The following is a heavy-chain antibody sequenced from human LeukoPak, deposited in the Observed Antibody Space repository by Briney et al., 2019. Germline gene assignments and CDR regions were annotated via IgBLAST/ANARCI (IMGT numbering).Heavy chain of an antibody. CDR1: GGTFSSYA. D-gene: IGHD6-13*01. J-gene: IGHJ5*02. CDR2: IIPILGIA. Sequence: GSSVKVSCKASGGTFSSYAISWVRHAPGQGLEWMGRIIPILGIANYAQKFQGRVTITADKSTSTAYMELSSLRSEDTAVYYCARVGSSWSDWFDPWGQGTLVTVSS. CDR3: ARVGSSWSDWFDP. V-gene: IGHV1-69*04.